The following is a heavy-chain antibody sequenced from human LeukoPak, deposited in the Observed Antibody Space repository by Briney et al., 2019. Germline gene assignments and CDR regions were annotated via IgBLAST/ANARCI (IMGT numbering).Heavy chain of an antibody. V-gene: IGHV1-2*02. CDR1: GYTFTGYY. D-gene: IGHD3-9*01. CDR3: ARDIDDYDILTYYYGMDV. Sequence: ASVKVSCKASGYTFTGYYMHWVRQAPGQGLEWMGCINPNSGGTNYAQKFQGRVTMTRDTSISTAYMELSRLRSDDTAVYYCARDIDDYDILTYYYGMDVWGQGTTVTVSS. CDR2: INPNSGGT. J-gene: IGHJ6*02.